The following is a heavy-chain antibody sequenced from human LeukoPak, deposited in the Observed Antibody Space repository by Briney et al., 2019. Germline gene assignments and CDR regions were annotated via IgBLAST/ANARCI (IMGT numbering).Heavy chain of an antibody. Sequence: SETLSLTCTVSGGSISSYYWSWIRQPPGKGLEWIGYISYSGSTNYNPSLKSRVTISVDTSKNQFSLKLSSVTAADTAVYYCARDSAQNWFDPWGQGTLVTVSS. J-gene: IGHJ5*02. CDR3: ARDSAQNWFDP. V-gene: IGHV4-59*12. CDR2: ISYSGST. CDR1: GGSISSYY.